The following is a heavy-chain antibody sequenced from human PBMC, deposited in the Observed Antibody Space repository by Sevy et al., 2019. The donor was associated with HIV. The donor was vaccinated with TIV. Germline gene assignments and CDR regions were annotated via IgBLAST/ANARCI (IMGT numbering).Heavy chain of an antibody. CDR1: GFTFSSYG. D-gene: IGHD3-10*01. J-gene: IGHJ3*02. CDR3: AREGGRGVGGAFDI. CDR2: IWYDGSNK. Sequence: GGSLRLSCAASGFTFSSYGMHWVRQAPGKGLEWVAVIWYDGSNKYYADSVKGRFTISRDNSKNTLYLQMNSLRAEERAVYYCAREGGRGVGGAFDIWGQGTMVTVSS. V-gene: IGHV3-33*01.